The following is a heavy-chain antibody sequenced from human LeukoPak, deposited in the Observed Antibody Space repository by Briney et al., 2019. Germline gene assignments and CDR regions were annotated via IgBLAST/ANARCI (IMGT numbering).Heavy chain of an antibody. CDR3: AREYVGPWYFDY. CDR2: ISSSSSYI. V-gene: IGHV3-21*01. J-gene: IGHJ4*02. D-gene: IGHD1-26*01. CDR1: GFTFSSYS. Sequence: PGGSLRLSCAASGFTFSSYSMNWVRQAPGKGLEWVSSISSSSSYIYYADSVKGRFTISRDNAKNSLYLQMNGLRAEDTAVYYCAREYVGPWYFDYWGQGTLVTVSS.